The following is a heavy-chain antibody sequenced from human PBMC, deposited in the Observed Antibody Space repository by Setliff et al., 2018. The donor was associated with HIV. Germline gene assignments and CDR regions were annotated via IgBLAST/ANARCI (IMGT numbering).Heavy chain of an antibody. CDR3: ARSSGYYSTVFY. J-gene: IGHJ4*02. V-gene: IGHV4-61*02. CDR2: IYTSGST. Sequence: PSETLSLTCTVSGGSMSSGSYFWSWIRQPAGKGLEWIGRIYTSGSTDYNPSLKSRLTISVDTPKNQFSLKLSSVTAADTAVYYCARSSGYYSTVFYWGQGTRVTVSS. CDR1: GGSMSSGSYF. D-gene: IGHD3-22*01.